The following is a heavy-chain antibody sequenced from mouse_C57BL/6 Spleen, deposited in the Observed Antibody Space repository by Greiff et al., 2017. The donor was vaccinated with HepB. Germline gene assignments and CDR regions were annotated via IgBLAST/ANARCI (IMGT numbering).Heavy chain of an antibody. CDR1: GYTFTSYW. CDR3: ARESYGDCYFGY. D-gene: IGHD2-13*01. CDR2: IYPGSGST. J-gene: IGHJ2*01. V-gene: IGHV1-55*01. Sequence: QVQLQQSGAELVKPGASVKMSCKASGYTFTSYWITWVKQRPGQGLEWIGDIYPGSGSTNYNEKFKSKATLTVDTSSSTAYMQLSSLTSEDSAVYYCARESYGDCYFGYWGQGTTLTVSS.